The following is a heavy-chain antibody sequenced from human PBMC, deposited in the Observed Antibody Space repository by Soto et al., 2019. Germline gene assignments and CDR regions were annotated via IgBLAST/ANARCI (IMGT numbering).Heavy chain of an antibody. J-gene: IGHJ6*01. CDR2: ISYDGSNK. V-gene: IGHV3-30-3*01. CDR3: ARDSDRSWGGIVVLQGGMDV. Sequence: PGGSLRLYCAASGLTSPPHPPHWVRHAPGKGLDRVSVISYDGSNKYYADSVKGRFTISRHNSKNTQYLQMTSLRAEDTGVYYCARDSDRSWGGIVVLQGGMDVCAQATTVTVSS. CDR1: GLTSPPHP. D-gene: IGHD2-2*01.